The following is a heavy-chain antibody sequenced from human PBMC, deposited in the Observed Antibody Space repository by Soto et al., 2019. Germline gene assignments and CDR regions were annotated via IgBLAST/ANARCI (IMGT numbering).Heavy chain of an antibody. J-gene: IGHJ4*02. CDR1: GFIFTNFW. D-gene: IGHD6-13*01. V-gene: IGHV3-74*01. Sequence: LSLSCEASGFIFTNFWMHWVRQVPGKGLVWVSRIDTSGSSTSYADSVKGRFTISRDNAKNTVSLQMNSLRAEDTGVYYCAKDSWYFDLWSQGSLVTVSS. CDR2: IDTSGSST. CDR3: AKDSWYFDL.